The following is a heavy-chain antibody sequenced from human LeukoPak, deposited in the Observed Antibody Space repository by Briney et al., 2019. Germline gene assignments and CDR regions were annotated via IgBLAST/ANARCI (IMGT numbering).Heavy chain of an antibody. CDR1: GYTFTSYY. CDR3: ATGSMVRGVYYYMDV. Sequence: GASVKVSCKASGYTFTSYYIHWVRQAPGQGLEWMGIINPSGGRTNYAQKFQGRVTMTEDTSTDTAYMELSSLRSEDTAVYYCATGSMVRGVYYYMDVWGKGTTVTISS. V-gene: IGHV1-46*01. CDR2: INPSGGRT. D-gene: IGHD3-10*01. J-gene: IGHJ6*03.